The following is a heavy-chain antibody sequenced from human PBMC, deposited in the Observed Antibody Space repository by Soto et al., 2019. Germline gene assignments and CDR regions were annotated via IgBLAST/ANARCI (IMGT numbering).Heavy chain of an antibody. CDR2: ISGSGGST. V-gene: IGHV3-23*01. Sequence: EVQLLESGGGLVQPGGSLRLSCAASGFTFSSYAMSWVRQAPGKGLEWVSAISGSGGSTYYADSVKGRFTISRDNSKNTLYLQMNSLRAEDTAVYYCAKSLEDTAIPYYYYGMDVWGQGTTVTVSS. CDR1: GFTFSSYA. D-gene: IGHD5-18*01. J-gene: IGHJ6*02. CDR3: AKSLEDTAIPYYYYGMDV.